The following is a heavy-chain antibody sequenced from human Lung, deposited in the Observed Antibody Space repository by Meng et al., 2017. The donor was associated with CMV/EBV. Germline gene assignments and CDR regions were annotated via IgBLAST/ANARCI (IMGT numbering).Heavy chain of an antibody. Sequence: ASGGTFSSYAISWVRQAPGQGLEWMGWIIASFGTANYAQKCQGRATITTDESTSTAYMELSSLRSEDTAVYYCARGSFWSGYKGDFDYWGQGTLVTVSS. CDR2: IIASFGTA. J-gene: IGHJ4*02. CDR3: ARGSFWSGYKGDFDY. D-gene: IGHD3-3*01. CDR1: GGTFSSYA. V-gene: IGHV1-69*05.